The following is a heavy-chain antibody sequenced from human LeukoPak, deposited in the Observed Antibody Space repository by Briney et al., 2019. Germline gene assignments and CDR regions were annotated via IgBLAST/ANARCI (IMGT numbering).Heavy chain of an antibody. Sequence: PSETLSLTCTVSGGSISSYYWSWIRQPAGKGLEWIGRIYTSGSTNHNPSLKSRVTMSVDTSKNQFSLKLSSVTAADTAVYYCARDSGYDFWSGYISQHNWFDPWGQGTLVTVSS. CDR2: IYTSGST. D-gene: IGHD3-3*01. CDR3: ARDSGYDFWSGYISQHNWFDP. V-gene: IGHV4-4*07. J-gene: IGHJ5*02. CDR1: GGSISSYY.